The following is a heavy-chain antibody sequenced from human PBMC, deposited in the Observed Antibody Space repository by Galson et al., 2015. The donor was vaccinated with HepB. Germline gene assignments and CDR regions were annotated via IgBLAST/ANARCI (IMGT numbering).Heavy chain of an antibody. J-gene: IGHJ3*02. CDR1: GFTFSSYS. CDR3: ASGYCRGGSCFDDAFDI. Sequence: LRLSCAASGFTFSSYSMNWVRQAPGKGLEWVSSISSSSSYIYYADSVKGRFTISRDNAKNSLYLQMNSLRAEDTAVYYCASGYCRGGSCFDDAFDIWGQGTMVTVSS. D-gene: IGHD2-15*01. CDR2: ISSSSSYI. V-gene: IGHV3-21*01.